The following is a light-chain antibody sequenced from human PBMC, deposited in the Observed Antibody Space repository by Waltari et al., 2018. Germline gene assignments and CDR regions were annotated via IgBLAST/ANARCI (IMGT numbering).Light chain of an antibody. CDR3: QQTDSFPLT. V-gene: IGKV1-12*01. Sequence: DIQITQSPSSVSASVGDRVTISCRASQDVNTWLAWYQQKPGKAPNLLIHGESTLQSGVPPRFSGSGSGTEFTLTISGLQPEDFTLYFCQQTDSFPLTFGGGTKVEIK. J-gene: IGKJ4*01. CDR1: QDVNTW. CDR2: GES.